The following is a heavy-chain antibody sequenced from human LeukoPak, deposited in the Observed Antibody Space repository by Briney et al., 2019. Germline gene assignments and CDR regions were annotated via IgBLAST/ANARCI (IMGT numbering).Heavy chain of an antibody. CDR3: VRDKLTGASRLDY. Sequence: GGSLRLSCAGSGFTFSGYAMHWVRQAPGKGLEWVTIISYDGSNKYYADSVKGRFTISRDNAKNSLYLQMNSLRAEDTAVYYCVRDKLTGASRLDYWGQGTLLTVSS. CDR1: GFTFSGYA. CDR2: ISYDGSNK. V-gene: IGHV3-30-3*01. D-gene: IGHD7-27*01. J-gene: IGHJ4*02.